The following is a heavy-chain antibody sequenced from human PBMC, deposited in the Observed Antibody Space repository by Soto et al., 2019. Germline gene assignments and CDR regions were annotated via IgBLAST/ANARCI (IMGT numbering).Heavy chain of an antibody. Sequence: SETLSLTCTVSGGSISSYYWSWIRQPPGKGLEWIGYIYHSGSTNYNPSLKSRVTISVDTSKNQFSLKLSSVTAADTAVYYCARDRYSSAEGYFDLWDRGTLVTVSS. CDR1: GGSISSYY. D-gene: IGHD6-25*01. CDR2: IYHSGST. J-gene: IGHJ2*01. V-gene: IGHV4-59*01. CDR3: ARDRYSSAEGYFDL.